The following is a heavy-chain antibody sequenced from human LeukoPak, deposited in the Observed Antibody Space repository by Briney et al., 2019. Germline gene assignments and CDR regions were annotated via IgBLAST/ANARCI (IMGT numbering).Heavy chain of an antibody. CDR2: IKEDGSER. J-gene: IGHJ6*02. CDR3: AKEGCSGGSCYSYHYYFGMDV. D-gene: IGHD2-15*01. V-gene: IGHV3-7*01. Sequence: GGSLRLSCEGSAFIFSGHWMNWVRQTPGKGLEWVASIKEDGSERQYVDSVKGRFTISRDNAKNSLDLQMNSVRDEDTAVYYCAKEGCSGGSCYSYHYYFGMDVWGQGTTVTVSS. CDR1: AFIFSGHW.